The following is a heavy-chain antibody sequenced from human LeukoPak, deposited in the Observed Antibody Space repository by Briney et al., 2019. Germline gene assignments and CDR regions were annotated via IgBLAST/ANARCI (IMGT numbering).Heavy chain of an antibody. Sequence: SETLSLTCAVYGGSFSGYYWSWIRQPPSKELEWIGEINHSGSTNYNPSLKSRVTISVDTSKNQFSLKLSSVTAADTAVYYCARTAAGKDYYFDYWGQGTLVTVSS. CDR3: ARTAAGKDYYFDY. D-gene: IGHD6-13*01. CDR1: GGSFSGYY. J-gene: IGHJ4*02. V-gene: IGHV4-34*01. CDR2: INHSGST.